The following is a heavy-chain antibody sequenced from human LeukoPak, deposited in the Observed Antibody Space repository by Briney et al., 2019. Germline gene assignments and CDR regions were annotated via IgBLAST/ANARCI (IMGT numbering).Heavy chain of an antibody. Sequence: ASVKVSCKVSGYTLTELSMHWVRQAPGKGLEWMGGFDPEDGETIYAQKFQGRVTMAEDTSTDTAYMELSSLRSEDTAVYYCATFTGYYYGSGSPSDYWGQGTLVTVSS. CDR3: ATFTGYYYGSGSPSDY. V-gene: IGHV1-24*01. D-gene: IGHD3-10*01. CDR2: FDPEDGET. J-gene: IGHJ4*02. CDR1: GYTLTELS.